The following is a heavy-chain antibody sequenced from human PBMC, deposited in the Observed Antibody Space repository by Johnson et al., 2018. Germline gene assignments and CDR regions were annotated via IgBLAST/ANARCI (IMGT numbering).Heavy chain of an antibody. CDR2: IYSTGST. CDR1: GGSISGYH. D-gene: IGHD5-18*01. Sequence: QVQLQESGPGLVKPSETLSLICTVSGGSISGYHWSWIRQPPGKGLEWIGYIYSTGSTNYNPSLKSRVAISVDPSKNPFSLKLSSVTAADPAVYYCARDESYGYRSLGMDVWGQGTTVTVSS. CDR3: ARDESYGYRSLGMDV. V-gene: IGHV4-59*01. J-gene: IGHJ6*02.